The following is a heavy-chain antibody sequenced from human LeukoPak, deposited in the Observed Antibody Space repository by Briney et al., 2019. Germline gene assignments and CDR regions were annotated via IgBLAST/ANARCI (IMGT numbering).Heavy chain of an antibody. Sequence: SETLSLTCTVSGGSISNYYWSWIRQPAGKGLEWIGRVYNSGSTNYNPSLKSRVHMSVGTSKNQFSLKLRSVTAADTAIYYCAGVANYRSGERLDYWGQGTLVTVSS. CDR2: VYNSGST. V-gene: IGHV4-4*07. CDR3: AGVANYRSGERLDY. D-gene: IGHD4-11*01. CDR1: GGSISNYY. J-gene: IGHJ4*02.